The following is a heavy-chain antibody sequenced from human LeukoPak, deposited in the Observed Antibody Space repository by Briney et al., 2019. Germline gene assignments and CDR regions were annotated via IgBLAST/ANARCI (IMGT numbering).Heavy chain of an antibody. Sequence: GASVKVSCKASGYTFTSYYMHWVRQAPGQGLEWMGIINPSGGSTSYEQKFRGRVTMTRDTSTSTVYMELSSLRSEDTAVYYCAREIDYCSGGSCYLEVFDYWGQGTLVTVSS. J-gene: IGHJ4*02. V-gene: IGHV1-46*01. CDR1: GYTFTSYY. D-gene: IGHD2-15*01. CDR3: AREIDYCSGGSCYLEVFDY. CDR2: INPSGGST.